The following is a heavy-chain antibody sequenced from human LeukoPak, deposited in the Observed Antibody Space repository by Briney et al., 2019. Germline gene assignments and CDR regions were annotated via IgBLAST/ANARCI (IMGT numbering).Heavy chain of an antibody. CDR2: ISSGSSYI. CDR3: ARDQRMITFGGVLGDDDAFDI. J-gene: IGHJ3*02. Sequence: PGGSLRLPCAASGFTFSNYSMNWVRQAPGKGLEWVSSISSGSSYIYYADSVKGRFTISRDNAKNSLYLQMNSLRAEDTAMYYCARDQRMITFGGVLGDDDAFDIWGQGTMVTVSS. D-gene: IGHD3-16*02. CDR1: GFTFSNYS. V-gene: IGHV3-21*01.